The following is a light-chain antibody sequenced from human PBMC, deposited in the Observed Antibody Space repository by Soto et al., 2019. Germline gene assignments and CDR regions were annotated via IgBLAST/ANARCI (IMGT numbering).Light chain of an antibody. V-gene: IGKV1-5*03. Sequence: DIQMTQSPTTVSASVGDRVTITCRARQNINTWLAWYQQKPGKAPKLLILKESTLESGVPSRFSGSGSGTEFTLTISSLQPDDLGTYYCQQYNNYFWAFGQGTRVEIK. CDR3: QQYNNYFWA. J-gene: IGKJ1*01. CDR2: KES. CDR1: QNINTW.